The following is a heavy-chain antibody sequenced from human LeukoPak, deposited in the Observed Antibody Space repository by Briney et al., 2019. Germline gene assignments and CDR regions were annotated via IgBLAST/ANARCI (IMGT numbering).Heavy chain of an antibody. J-gene: IGHJ3*02. Sequence: SETLSLTCTVSGYSISSGYYWGWIRQPPGKGLEWIGSIYQSGNTHYNPSLKSRVTISVDTSKNQFSLKLSSVTAADTAVYYCARRELIVVVPAASGAFDIWGQGTMVTVSS. D-gene: IGHD2-2*01. V-gene: IGHV4-38-2*02. CDR1: GYSISSGYY. CDR2: IYQSGNT. CDR3: ARRELIVVVPAASGAFDI.